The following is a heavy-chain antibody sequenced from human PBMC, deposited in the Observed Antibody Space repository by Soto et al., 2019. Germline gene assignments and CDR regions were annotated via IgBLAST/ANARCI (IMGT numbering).Heavy chain of an antibody. CDR1: GGTFSSYA. CDR2: IIPMFGTA. Sequence: SVKVSCKTSGGTFSSYAISWVRQAPGQGLEWMGGIIPMFGTANYAQKFQGIVTITADESTSTVYLELSSLRSGETAVYFCARGATVTTHYYYSLEVWGQGTTVTVSS. CDR3: ARGATVTTHYYYSLEV. D-gene: IGHD4-17*01. J-gene: IGHJ6*02. V-gene: IGHV1-69*13.